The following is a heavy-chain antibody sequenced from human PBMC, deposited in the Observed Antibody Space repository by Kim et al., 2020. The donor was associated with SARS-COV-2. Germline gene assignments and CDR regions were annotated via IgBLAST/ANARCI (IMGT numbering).Heavy chain of an antibody. CDR3: SRGLYGSGTYFLDS. D-gene: IGHD3-10*01. V-gene: IGHV6-1*01. J-gene: IGHJ4*02. Sequence: SQTLSLTCAISGDSISSNGAAWAWIRQSPSRGLEWLGRTYYRSKWNYAYAPSVQSRISIDPDPSKSQFSLHLNSVTPEDTAVYFCSRGLYGSGTYFLDSWGQGIRGTVSS. CDR2: TYYRSKWNY. CDR1: GDSISSNGAA.